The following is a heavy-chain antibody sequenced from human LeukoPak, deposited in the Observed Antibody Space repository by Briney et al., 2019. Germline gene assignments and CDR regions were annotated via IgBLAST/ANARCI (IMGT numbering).Heavy chain of an antibody. CDR3: ARDSLIQYGSGSYWGFDY. CDR2: IKTDGSDK. D-gene: IGHD3-10*01. J-gene: IGHJ4*02. Sequence: PGGSLRLSCAASGFTFSNYWMSWVRQAPGEGPEWVGDIKTDGSDKYYVGSVKGRFTISRDNAKNSLYLQMNSLRAEDTAVYYCARDSLIQYGSGSYWGFDYWGQGILVTVSS. V-gene: IGHV3-7*03. CDR1: GFTFSNYW.